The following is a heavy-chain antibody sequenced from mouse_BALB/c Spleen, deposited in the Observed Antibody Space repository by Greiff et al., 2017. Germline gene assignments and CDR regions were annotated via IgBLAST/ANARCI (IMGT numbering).Heavy chain of an antibody. D-gene: IGHD1-1*01. V-gene: IGHV8-12*01. CDR1: GFSLRTSGMG. J-gene: IGHJ4*01. CDR3: ARRVITVVANDAMDY. Sequence: QVQLKGSGPGILQPSQTLSLTCSFSGFSLRTSGMGVSWIRQPSGKGLEWLAHIYWDDDKRYNPSLKSRLTISKDTSRNQVFLKITSVDTADTATYYCARRVITVVANDAMDYWGQGTSVTGSS. CDR2: IYWDDDK.